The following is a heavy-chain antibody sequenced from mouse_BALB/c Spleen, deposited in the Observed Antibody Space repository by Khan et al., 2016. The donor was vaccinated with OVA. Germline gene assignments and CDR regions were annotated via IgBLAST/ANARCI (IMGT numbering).Heavy chain of an antibody. CDR1: GFSLTDYG. Sequence: QVQLKESGPGLVAPSQSLSITCTVSGFSLTDYGVNWVRQPPGKGLEWLGMIWGDGSTDYTSALKSRLSISKDNSKSQVFLKMNSLQTDDTARYYCARELRLGGFAYWGQGTLVTVSA. D-gene: IGHD1-2*01. CDR3: ARELRLGGFAY. J-gene: IGHJ3*01. V-gene: IGHV2-6-7*01. CDR2: IWGDGST.